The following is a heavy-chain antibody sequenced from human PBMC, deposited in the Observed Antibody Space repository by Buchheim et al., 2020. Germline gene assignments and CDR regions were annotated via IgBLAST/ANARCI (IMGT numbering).Heavy chain of an antibody. CDR1: GYTFSTYY. Sequence: QVLLVQSGAEVKKPGASVKVSCKASGYTFSTYYMQWVRQAPGQGLEWMGVINPSSGSAFYAQKFQGRLTMTWDTSTSTVYMELSSLRSEDTAVYYCARSPKGSYYDSSGYYLGPFDYWGQGTL. CDR3: ARSPKGSYYDSSGYYLGPFDY. CDR2: INPSSGSA. D-gene: IGHD3-22*01. V-gene: IGHV1-46*01. J-gene: IGHJ4*02.